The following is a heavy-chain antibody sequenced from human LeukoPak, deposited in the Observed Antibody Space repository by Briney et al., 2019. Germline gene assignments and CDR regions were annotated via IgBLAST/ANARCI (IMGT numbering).Heavy chain of an antibody. V-gene: IGHV1-46*01. J-gene: IGHJ5*02. Sequence: GASVKVSCKASGYTFTSYYMHWVRQAPGQGLEWMGIINPSGGSTSYAQKSQGRVTMTRDTSTSTVYMELSSLRSEDTAVYYCARVGSGYYTRHGWFDPWGQGTLVTVSS. CDR3: ARVGSGYYTRHGWFDP. CDR1: GYTFTSYY. D-gene: IGHD3-3*01. CDR2: INPSGGST.